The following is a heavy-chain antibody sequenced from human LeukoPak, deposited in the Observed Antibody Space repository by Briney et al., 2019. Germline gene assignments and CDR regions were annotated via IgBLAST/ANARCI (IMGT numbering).Heavy chain of an antibody. CDR2: IYSGGST. V-gene: IGHV3-66*01. J-gene: IGHJ4*02. CDR3: ARRAYDSSGYPTYYFDY. D-gene: IGHD3-22*01. Sequence: PGGSLRLSCAASGFTVSSNYMRWVRQAPGKGLEWVSVIYSGGSTYYADSVKGRFTISRDNSKNTLYLQMNSLRAEDTAVYYCARRAYDSSGYPTYYFDYWGQGTLVTVSS. CDR1: GFTVSSNY.